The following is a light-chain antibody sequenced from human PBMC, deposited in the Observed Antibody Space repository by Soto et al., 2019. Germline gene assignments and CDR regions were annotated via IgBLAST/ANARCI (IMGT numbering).Light chain of an antibody. CDR3: QQNYNAPRT. Sequence: DIQVTQSPSSLSASVGDRVTITCRASQSISSHLHWYQQKPGKAPRPLIFAASRLQSGVPSRFRGGGSGTDFTLTITSLEPEDFATYYCQQNYNAPRTFGGGTKVEIK. V-gene: IGKV1-39*01. J-gene: IGKJ4*01. CDR1: QSISSH. CDR2: AAS.